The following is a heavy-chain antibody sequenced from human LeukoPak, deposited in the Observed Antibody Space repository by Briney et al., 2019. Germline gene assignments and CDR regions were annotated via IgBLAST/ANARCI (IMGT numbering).Heavy chain of an antibody. CDR2: IYSGGST. CDR1: GFTVSSNY. V-gene: IGHV3-53*01. D-gene: IGHD6-13*01. Sequence: PGGSLRLSCAASGFTVSSNYMSWVRQAPGKGLKWVSVIYSGGSTYYADSVKGRFTISRDNAKSALYLQMNSLRLEDTAVYYCAAGTAADFWGQGTLVTVSS. CDR3: AAGTAADF. J-gene: IGHJ4*02.